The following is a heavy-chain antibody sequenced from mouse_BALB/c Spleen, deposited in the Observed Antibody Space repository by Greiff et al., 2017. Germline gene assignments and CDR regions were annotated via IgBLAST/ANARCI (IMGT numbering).Heavy chain of an antibody. Sequence: VQLQQPGAELVKPGASVKLSCKASGYTFTSYWMHWVKQRPGQGLEWIGEIDPSDSYTNYNQKFKGKATLTVDKSSSTAYMQLSSLTSEDSAVYYCAVGGYWGQGTTLTVSS. CDR2: IDPSDSYT. CDR1: GYTFTSYW. J-gene: IGHJ2*01. V-gene: IGHV1-69*02. CDR3: AVGGY.